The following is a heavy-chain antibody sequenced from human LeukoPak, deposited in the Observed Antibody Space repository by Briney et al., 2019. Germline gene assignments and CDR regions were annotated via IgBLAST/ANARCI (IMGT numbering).Heavy chain of an antibody. Sequence: GGSLRLSCAASGFTFSSYSMNWVRQAPGKGLEWVSSISSSSSYIYYADSVKGRFTISRDNAKNSLYLQTNSLRAEDTAVYYCARDRKAWDCGGDCYWRSAYYFDYWGQGTLVTVSS. D-gene: IGHD2-21*02. CDR1: GFTFSSYS. CDR3: ARDRKAWDCGGDCYWRSAYYFDY. V-gene: IGHV3-21*01. CDR2: ISSSSSYI. J-gene: IGHJ4*02.